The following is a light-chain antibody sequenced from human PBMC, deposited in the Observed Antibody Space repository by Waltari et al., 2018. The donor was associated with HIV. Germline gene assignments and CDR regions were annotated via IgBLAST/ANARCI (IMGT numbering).Light chain of an antibody. J-gene: IGLJ1*01. CDR3: AAWDDSLSGFYV. V-gene: IGLV1-47*01. CDR2: RNN. Sequence: QSVLTQPPSASGTPGQRVTIRCSGSSFNIGSNFVYWYQQLPGAAPKLLIYRNNQRPSSVPDRFSGSKSGTSASLAIGGLRSEDEADYYCAAWDDSLSGFYVVGTGTKVTVL. CDR1: SFNIGSNF.